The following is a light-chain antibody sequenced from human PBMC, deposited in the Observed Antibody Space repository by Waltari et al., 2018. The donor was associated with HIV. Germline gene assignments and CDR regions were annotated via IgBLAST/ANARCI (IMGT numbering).Light chain of an antibody. V-gene: IGKV3-20*01. CDR1: QTVDRNY. J-gene: IGKJ4*01. CDR3: QQYDRSWVT. CDR2: GAS. Sequence: EILLTQSPGTLSLAPGDRATLSCRASQTVDRNYLSWYQKKPGQGPRLLVLGASRRDTGIPDRFSGSGSGTDFTLTISRLEPEDFAVYYCQQYDRSWVTFGGGTKVEIK.